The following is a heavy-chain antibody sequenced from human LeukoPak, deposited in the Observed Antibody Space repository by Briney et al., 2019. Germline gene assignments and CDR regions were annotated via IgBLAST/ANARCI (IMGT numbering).Heavy chain of an antibody. CDR2: IYSGGST. V-gene: IGHV3-53*04. J-gene: IGHJ5*02. D-gene: IGHD2-15*01. Sequence: PGGSLRLSCGASGFTVNSNYMSWVRQAPGKGLEWVAFIYSGGSTYYADSVRGRFTISRHNSNNTLYLQMSSLRPEDTAVYYCARDLHSCSGSNCYEYKWFDPWGQGTLVTVSS. CDR1: GFTVNSNY. CDR3: ARDLHSCSGSNCYEYKWFDP.